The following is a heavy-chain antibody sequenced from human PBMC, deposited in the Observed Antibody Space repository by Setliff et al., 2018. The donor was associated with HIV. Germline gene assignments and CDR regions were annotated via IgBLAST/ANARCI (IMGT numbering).Heavy chain of an antibody. CDR2: INAGNGNT. D-gene: IGHD3-22*01. CDR3: ARVGKDSSGYYTSLDYYYYYMDV. Sequence: RASVKVSCKASGYIFTNYAMYWVRQAPGQRLEWMGWINAGNGNTKYSQKFQGRVTITRDTSASTAYMELSSLRSEDTAVYYCARVGKDSSGYYTSLDYYYYYMDVWGKGTTVTVS. V-gene: IGHV1-3*01. CDR1: GYIFTNYA. J-gene: IGHJ6*03.